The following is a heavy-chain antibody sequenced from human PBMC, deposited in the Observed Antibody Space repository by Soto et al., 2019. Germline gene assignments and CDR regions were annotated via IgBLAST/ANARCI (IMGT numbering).Heavy chain of an antibody. J-gene: IGHJ6*02. CDR2: ISSSSNTI. Sequence: PGGSLRLSCAASGFTFSSYSMNWVRQAPGKGLEWVSYISSSSNTIYYADSVKGRFTISRDNAKNSLYLQMNSLRDEDTAVYYCARDPGYSSSLSPSRANYYYYYGMDVWGQGTTVTVSS. CDR3: ARDPGYSSSLSPSRANYYYYYGMDV. CDR1: GFTFSSYS. V-gene: IGHV3-48*02. D-gene: IGHD6-13*01.